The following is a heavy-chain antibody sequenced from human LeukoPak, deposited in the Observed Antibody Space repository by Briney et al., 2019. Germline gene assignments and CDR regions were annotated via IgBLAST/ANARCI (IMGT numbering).Heavy chain of an antibody. J-gene: IGHJ5*02. V-gene: IGHV4-34*01. CDR1: GGSFSGYY. CDR2: INHSGST. D-gene: IGHD3-10*01. Sequence: SETLSLTCAVYGGSFSGYYWSWIRQPPGKGLEWIGEINHSGSTNYNPSLKSRVTISVDTSKNQFSLKLSSVTAADTAVYYCARRGSRNYYGSGTLKRPSFNCFDPWGQGTLVTVSS. CDR3: ARRGSRNYYGSGTLKRPSFNCFDP.